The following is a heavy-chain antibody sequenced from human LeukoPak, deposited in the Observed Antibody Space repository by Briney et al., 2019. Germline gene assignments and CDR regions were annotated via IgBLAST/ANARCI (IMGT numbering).Heavy chain of an antibody. CDR2: IKQDGSEK. D-gene: IGHD3-3*01. Sequence: GGSLRLSCAASGFTFSSYWMSWVRQAPGKGLEWVANIKQDGSEKYYVDSVKGRFTISRDNAKNSLYLQMNSPRAEDTAVYYCARIGITIFGVVKGFDHWGQGTLVTVSS. J-gene: IGHJ5*02. CDR3: ARIGITIFGVVKGFDH. V-gene: IGHV3-7*01. CDR1: GFTFSSYW.